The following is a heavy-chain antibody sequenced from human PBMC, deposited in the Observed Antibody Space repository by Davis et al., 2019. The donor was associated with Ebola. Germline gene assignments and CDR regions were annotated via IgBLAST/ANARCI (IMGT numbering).Heavy chain of an antibody. CDR2: IISLTAGGTT. Sequence: PGGSLRLSCVVPGFTFTNIGKNWGGQDQGKWLEGVGRIISLTAGGTTDYAAPVKGRFIVSRDAPRNTLHLQMNSLKTEDTGIYYCTTGQVVGVYWGQGALVTVSS. V-gene: IGHV3-15*07. J-gene: IGHJ4*02. CDR1: GFTFTNIG. CDR3: TTGQVVGVY. D-gene: IGHD2-15*01.